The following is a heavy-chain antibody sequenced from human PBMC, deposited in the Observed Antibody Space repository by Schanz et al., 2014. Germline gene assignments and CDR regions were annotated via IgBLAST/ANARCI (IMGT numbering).Heavy chain of an antibody. V-gene: IGHV3-7*01. CDR1: GFTFSSYW. CDR2: RKQDGSEK. J-gene: IGHJ4*02. D-gene: IGHD3-16*01. Sequence: EVQLVESGGGLVQPGGSLRLSCAASGFTFSSYWMSWVRQAPGEGLEWVANRKQDGSEKYYVDSVKGRFTISRDNAKNSRYLQMNSLRPEATAGYYCAKYGGDLGVSFEYWGQGTLVTVSS. CDR3: AKYGGDLGVSFEY.